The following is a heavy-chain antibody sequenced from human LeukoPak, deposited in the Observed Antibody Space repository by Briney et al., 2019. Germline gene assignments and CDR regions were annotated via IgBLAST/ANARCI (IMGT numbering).Heavy chain of an antibody. Sequence: SETLSLTCTVSGGSISTYYWSWIRQPPKKGLEWIGFIYYIGSTKYNPSLKSRVTISVDTSKNQFSLKVNSVTAADTAVYYCARHSPSGYYDGTAYGDWGQGTLVIVPS. CDR3: ARHSPSGYYDGTAYGD. CDR1: GGSISTYY. V-gene: IGHV4-59*08. D-gene: IGHD3-22*01. CDR2: IYYIGST. J-gene: IGHJ4*02.